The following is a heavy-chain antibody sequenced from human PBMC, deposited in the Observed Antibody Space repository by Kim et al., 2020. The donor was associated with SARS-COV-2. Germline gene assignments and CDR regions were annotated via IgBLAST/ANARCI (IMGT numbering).Heavy chain of an antibody. CDR2: ITHPGST. D-gene: IGHD2-15*01. V-gene: IGHV4-34*01. J-gene: IGHJ3*02. CDR1: GGSFNEYY. Sequence: SETLSLTCAVYGGSFNEYYWSWIRQPPGKGLEWIGDITHPGSTNYNPSLKSRLTMSLATSKNHFSLKLTSVTAADTAVYYCARSSTTRHIVVVVAGSARGAFDIWGQGTMVTVSS. CDR3: ARSSTTRHIVVVVAGSARGAFDI.